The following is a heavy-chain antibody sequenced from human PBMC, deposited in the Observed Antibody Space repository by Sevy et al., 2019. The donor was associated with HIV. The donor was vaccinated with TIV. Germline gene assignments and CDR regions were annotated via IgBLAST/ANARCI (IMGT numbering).Heavy chain of an antibody. D-gene: IGHD6-19*01. V-gene: IGHV3-30*04. J-gene: IGHJ4*02. CDR1: GFTFNTHA. CDR3: AREGGYTSAWSQGNY. Sequence: GGSLRLSCAASGFTFNTHAMHWVRQAPGKGLEWVALITYGGIIKYYADSVKGRLTISRDNSKNTLSLQMNSLRIEDTAVYYCAREGGYTSAWSQGNYWGQGTLVTVSS. CDR2: ITYGGIIK.